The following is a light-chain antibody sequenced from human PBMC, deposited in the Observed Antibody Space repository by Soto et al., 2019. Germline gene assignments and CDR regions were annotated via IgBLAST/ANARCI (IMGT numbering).Light chain of an antibody. J-gene: IGKJ4*01. Sequence: EIVMTQSPATLSVSPGEKATLSCRASQTVSNNLAWYQQKPGQAPRLLIYFASNRATGIPARFSGSGSGTEFTFTISSLQSEDFAIYYCQQYNKWPLTFGGGTKVEPK. CDR3: QQYNKWPLT. V-gene: IGKV3-15*01. CDR2: FAS. CDR1: QTVSNN.